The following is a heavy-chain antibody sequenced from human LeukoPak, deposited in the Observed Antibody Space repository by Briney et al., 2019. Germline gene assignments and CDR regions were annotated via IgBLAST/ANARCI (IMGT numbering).Heavy chain of an antibody. CDR2: ISYDGSNK. CDR1: GFTFSSYA. D-gene: IGHD2-2*01. J-gene: IGHJ4*02. Sequence: GGSLRLSCAASGFTFSSYAMHWVRQAPGKGLEWVAVISYDGSNKYYADSVKGRFTISRDNSKNTLYLQMNSLRAGDTAVYYCAKDRSVPAASYDYWGQGTLVTVSS. V-gene: IGHV3-30-3*01. CDR3: AKDRSVPAASYDY.